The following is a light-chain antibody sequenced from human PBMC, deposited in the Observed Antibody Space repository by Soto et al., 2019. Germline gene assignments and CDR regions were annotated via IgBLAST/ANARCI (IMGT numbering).Light chain of an antibody. V-gene: IGKV3-15*01. CDR3: QKHNNWPWT. CDR1: QSVSGN. CDR2: DTS. Sequence: EIVLTQSPGTLSLSPGERATLSCRASQSVSGNLAWYQQKPGQAPRILIYDTSTRATGIPDRFSGSGSGTELNLTINSLQSEDSAVYYCQKHNNWPWTFGQGTKVDIK. J-gene: IGKJ1*01.